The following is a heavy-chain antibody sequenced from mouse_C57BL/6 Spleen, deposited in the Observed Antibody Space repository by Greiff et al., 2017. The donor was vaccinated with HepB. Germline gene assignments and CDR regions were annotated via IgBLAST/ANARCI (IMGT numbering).Heavy chain of an antibody. J-gene: IGHJ3*01. CDR1: GYSFTDYN. V-gene: IGHV1-39*01. D-gene: IGHD3-2*02. CDR3: AGGQDSSGRFAY. CDR2: INPNYGTT. Sequence: EVQLVESGPELVKPGASVKISCKASGYSFTDYNMNWVKQSNGKSLEWIGVINPNYGTTSYNQKFKGKATLTVDQSSSTAYMQLNSLTSEDSAVYYCAGGQDSSGRFAYWGQGTLVTVSA.